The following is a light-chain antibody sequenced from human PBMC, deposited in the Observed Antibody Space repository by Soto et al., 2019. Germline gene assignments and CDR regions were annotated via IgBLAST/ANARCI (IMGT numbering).Light chain of an antibody. V-gene: IGLV2-14*01. CDR1: SSDVGGYNY. J-gene: IGLJ1*01. CDR3: CSYTSSSTPDV. Sequence: QSALTQPASVSGSPGQSITISCTGTSSDVGGYNYVSWYQQHPGKAPKLVIYEVSNRPSGVSDRFSGSKSGNTASLTISGLQAEDEADYYCCSYTSSSTPDVFGTGTKVTVL. CDR2: EVS.